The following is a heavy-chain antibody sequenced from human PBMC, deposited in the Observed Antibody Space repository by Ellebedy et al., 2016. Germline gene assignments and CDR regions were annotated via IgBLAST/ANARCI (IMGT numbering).Heavy chain of an antibody. CDR2: IWFDGSNK. V-gene: IGHV3-33*01. D-gene: IGHD6-13*01. CDR3: AREGSPLAAAGLS. Sequence: GESLKISCAASGFTFSSYGMHWVRQAPGKGLEWVAVIWFDGSNKYYADSVKGRFTISRDNSKNTLYLQMNSLRAEDTAVYYCAREGSPLAAAGLSWGQGTLVTVSS. CDR1: GFTFSSYG. J-gene: IGHJ5*02.